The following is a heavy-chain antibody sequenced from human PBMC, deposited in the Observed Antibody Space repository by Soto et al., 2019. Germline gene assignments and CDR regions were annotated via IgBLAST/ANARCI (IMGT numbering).Heavy chain of an antibody. D-gene: IGHD3-10*02. CDR2: VYYSGST. V-gene: IGHV4-39*01. CDR3: ARAPGGLRSRYYYYYMEV. J-gene: IGHJ6*03. Sequence: SETLSLTCTVSGGSVSSSSYYWGWVRQPPGKGLEWIGSVYYSGSTYYNPSLESRVTISVDTSKNQFSLKLMSLSAADTAVYYCARAPGGLRSRYYYYYMEVCGTGTTFTVSS. CDR1: GGSVSSSSYY.